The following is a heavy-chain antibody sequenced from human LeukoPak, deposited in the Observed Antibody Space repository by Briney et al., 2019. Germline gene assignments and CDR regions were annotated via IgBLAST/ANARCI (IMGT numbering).Heavy chain of an antibody. CDR1: GGSISSGSYY. V-gene: IGHV4-61*02. D-gene: IGHD1-26*01. Sequence: PSETLSLTCTVSGGSISSGSYYWTWIRQPAGKGLEWIGRISTSGSTNYNPSLKSRITISIDTSKNQFSLKLSSVTAADTALYYCARDSTTTWYGQDYWGQGTLVTVSS. CDR2: ISTSGST. CDR3: ARDSTTTWYGQDY. J-gene: IGHJ4*02.